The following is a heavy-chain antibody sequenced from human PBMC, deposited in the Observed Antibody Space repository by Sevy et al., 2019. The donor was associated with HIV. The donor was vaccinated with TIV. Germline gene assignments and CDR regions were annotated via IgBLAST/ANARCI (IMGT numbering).Heavy chain of an antibody. CDR3: ARDGDDYVWGSYRPTFDY. CDR2: ISSSSSTI. D-gene: IGHD3-16*02. CDR1: GFTFSSYS. J-gene: IGHJ4*02. Sequence: GGSLRLSCAASGFTFSSYSMNWVRQAPGKGLEWVSYISSSSSTIYYADSVKGRFTISRDNAKNSLYLQMNSLRDEDAAVYYCARDGDDYVWGSYRPTFDYWGQGTLVTVSS. V-gene: IGHV3-48*02.